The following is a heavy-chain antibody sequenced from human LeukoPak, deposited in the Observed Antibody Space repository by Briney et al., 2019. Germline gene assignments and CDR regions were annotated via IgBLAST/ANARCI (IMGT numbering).Heavy chain of an antibody. Sequence: SETLSLTCAVYGGSFSGYYWSWIRQPPGKGLEWIGEINHSGSTNYNPSLKSRVTISVDTSKNQFSLKLSSVTAANTAVYYCARGHQYTSYCSSTSCPPQYFDYWGQGTLVTVSS. D-gene: IGHD2-2*01. CDR1: GGSFSGYY. CDR2: INHSGST. V-gene: IGHV4-34*01. CDR3: ARGHQYTSYCSSTSCPPQYFDY. J-gene: IGHJ4*02.